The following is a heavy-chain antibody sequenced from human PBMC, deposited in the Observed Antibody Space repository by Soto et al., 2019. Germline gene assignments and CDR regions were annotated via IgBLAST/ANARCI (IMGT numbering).Heavy chain of an antibody. D-gene: IGHD3-22*01. CDR2: IIPIFGTA. CDR1: GGTFSSYA. V-gene: IGHV1-69*06. Sequence: SVKVSCKASGGTFSSYAISWVRQAPGQGLEWMGGIIPIFGTANYAQKFQGRVTITADKSTSTAYMELSSLRSEDTAVYYCARDQGIYYDSSGYYRHWGQGTLVTAPQ. CDR3: ARDQGIYYDSSGYYRH. J-gene: IGHJ4*02.